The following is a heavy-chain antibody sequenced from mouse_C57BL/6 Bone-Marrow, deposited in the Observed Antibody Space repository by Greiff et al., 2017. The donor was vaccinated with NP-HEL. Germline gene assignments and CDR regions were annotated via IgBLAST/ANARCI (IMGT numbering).Heavy chain of an antibody. CDR2: MYRSGVDT. D-gene: IGHD3-1*01. Sequence: QVQLQQPGAELVRPGTSVKLSCKASGYKLTSYWMQWVKQRRGQGREGRGVMYRSGVDTNVDGSFKGGATLTVDTSSSTAYMQLSSLTSEDSAVYYCARSGDYWGQGTTLTVSS. CDR1: GYKLTSYW. J-gene: IGHJ2*01. V-gene: IGHV1-59*01. CDR3: ARSGDY.